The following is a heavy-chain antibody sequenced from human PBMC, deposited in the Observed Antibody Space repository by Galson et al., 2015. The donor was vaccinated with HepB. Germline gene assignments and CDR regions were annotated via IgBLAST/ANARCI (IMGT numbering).Heavy chain of an antibody. J-gene: IGHJ4*02. CDR1: GFAFSDYY. D-gene: IGHD2-2*01. V-gene: IGHV3-11*03. CDR3: ARHESESKTYAADN. Sequence: SLRLSCAASGFAFSDYYMSWIRQAPGKGLEWVSYISTSHVRTGSSSTSYADSVKGRFTMSRDNAKSSLYLQRNSLRAEDTAVSDCARHESESKTYAADNWGQGTLVTVSS. CDR2: ISTSHVRTGSSST.